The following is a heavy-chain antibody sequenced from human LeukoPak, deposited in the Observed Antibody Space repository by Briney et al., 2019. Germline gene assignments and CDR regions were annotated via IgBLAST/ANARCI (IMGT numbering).Heavy chain of an antibody. CDR3: ARILVFYGDYAEDY. J-gene: IGHJ4*02. D-gene: IGHD4-17*01. V-gene: IGHV4-39*01. CDR1: GGSISSSSYF. CDR2: IFYSGST. Sequence: PSETLSLTCTVSGGSISSSSYFWGWIRQPPGKGLEWIGSIFYSGSTYYNPSLNSRVTISIDTSKNQFSLRLSSVTAADTAVYYCARILVFYGDYAEDYWGQGTLVTVSS.